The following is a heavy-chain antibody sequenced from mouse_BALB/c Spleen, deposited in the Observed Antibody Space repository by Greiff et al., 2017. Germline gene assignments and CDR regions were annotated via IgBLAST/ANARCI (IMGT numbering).Heavy chain of an antibody. CDR2: ISSGGSYT. D-gene: IGHD3-3*01. Sequence: EVQPQQSGGDLVKPGGSLKLSCAASGFTFSSYGMSWVRQTPDKRLEWVATISSGGSYTYYPDNVKGRFTISRDNAKNTLYLQMSSLKSEDTAMYYCAREGTGFDYWGQGTTLTVSS. V-gene: IGHV5-6*01. CDR3: AREGTGFDY. J-gene: IGHJ2*01. CDR1: GFTFSSYG.